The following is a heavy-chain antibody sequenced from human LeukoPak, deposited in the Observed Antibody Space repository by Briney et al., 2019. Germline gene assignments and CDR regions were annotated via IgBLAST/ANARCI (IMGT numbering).Heavy chain of an antibody. Sequence: GASVKVSCKASGYTFTSHYMHWVRQAPGQGLEWMGWINPNSGGTNYAQKFQGRVTMTRDTSISTAYMELSRLRSDDTAVYYCARGGGACGGGCSDWFDPWGQGTLVTVSS. CDR2: INPNSGGT. J-gene: IGHJ5*02. CDR1: GYTFTSHY. V-gene: IGHV1-2*02. CDR3: ARGGGACGGGCSDWFDP. D-gene: IGHD2-21*02.